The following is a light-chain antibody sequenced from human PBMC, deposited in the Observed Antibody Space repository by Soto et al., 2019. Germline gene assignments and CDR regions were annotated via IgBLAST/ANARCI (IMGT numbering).Light chain of an antibody. CDR1: QSVRSSY. CDR2: GAS. Sequence: DIVLTQSPGPLSLSPGETATLSCRASQSVRSSYLAWYQQKPGQAPRLLIYGASSRATGIPDRFSGSGSGTDFTLTISRLEAEDFAVYSCQQYGSSPGTFGQGTKLEI. J-gene: IGKJ2*01. V-gene: IGKV3-20*01. CDR3: QQYGSSPGT.